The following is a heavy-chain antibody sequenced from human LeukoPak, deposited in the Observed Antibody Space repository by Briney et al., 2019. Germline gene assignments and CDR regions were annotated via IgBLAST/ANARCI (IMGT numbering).Heavy chain of an antibody. D-gene: IGHD2-15*01. CDR2: ISSSSSTI. Sequence: GGSLRLSCAASGFTFSSYSMSCVRQAPGKGLEWVSYISSSSSTIYYADSVKGRFTISRDNAKNSVYLQMSSLRAEDTAVYYCARGGKLLFFDECGQGTLVTVSS. J-gene: IGHJ4*02. CDR3: ARGGKLLFFDE. CDR1: GFTFSSYS. V-gene: IGHV3-48*01.